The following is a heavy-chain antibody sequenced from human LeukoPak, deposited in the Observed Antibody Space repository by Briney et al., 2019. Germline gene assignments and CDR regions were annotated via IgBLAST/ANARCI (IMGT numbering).Heavy chain of an antibody. Sequence: SGPTLVNPPPPLTLTSTFSGFSLRTDGVGGGWIRQPPVKALEWLALLYWDDDERYSPSLRSRLPLTKDTSKNQVVLTMTNMDPVDTATYYCAHSQAPHAAMVVNWFDPWGQGTLVTVSS. D-gene: IGHD5-18*01. J-gene: IGHJ5*02. CDR3: AHSQAPHAAMVVNWFDP. CDR1: GFSLRTDGVG. CDR2: LYWDDDE. V-gene: IGHV2-5*02.